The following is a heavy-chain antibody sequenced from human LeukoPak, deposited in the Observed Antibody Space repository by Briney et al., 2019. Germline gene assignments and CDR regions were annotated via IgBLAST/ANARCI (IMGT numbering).Heavy chain of an antibody. V-gene: IGHV3-9*01. CDR2: ISWNSGSI. D-gene: IGHD3-10*01. CDR1: GFTFDDYA. Sequence: GGSLRLSCAASGFTFDDYAMHWVRQAPGKGLEWVSGISWNSGSIGYADSVKGRFTISRDNAKNSLYLQMNSLRAEDTALYYCAKDYGSGSYLTYYFDYWGQGTLVTVSS. CDR3: AKDYGSGSYLTYYFDY. J-gene: IGHJ4*02.